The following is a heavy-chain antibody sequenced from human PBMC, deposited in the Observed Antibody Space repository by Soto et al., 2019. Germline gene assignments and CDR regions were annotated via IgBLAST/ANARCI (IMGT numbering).Heavy chain of an antibody. CDR2: ISSSSSYI. D-gene: IGHD6-19*01. V-gene: IGHV3-21*01. Sequence: EVQLVESGGGLVKPGGSLRLSCAASGFTFSSDSMNWVRQAPGQGLEWDSSISSSSSYIYYSDSVKGRFTISRDNAKNSLYLQMNSLRAEDTAVHYCARVQGGWTIDCWGQGTLVTVSS. CDR1: GFTFSSDS. CDR3: ARVQGGWTIDC. J-gene: IGHJ4*02.